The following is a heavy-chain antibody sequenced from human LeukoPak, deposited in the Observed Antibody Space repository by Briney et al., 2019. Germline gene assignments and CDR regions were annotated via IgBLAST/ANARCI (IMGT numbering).Heavy chain of an antibody. D-gene: IGHD3-22*01. Sequence: ASVKVSCKASGYTFTSYGISWVRQAPGQGLEWMGWISAYNGNTSYAQKLQGRVTMTTDTSTSTAYMELRSLRSDDTAVYYCARGLTEYYYDSSGSTPPGYWGQGTLVTVSS. J-gene: IGHJ4*02. CDR3: ARGLTEYYYDSSGSTPPGY. CDR1: GYTFTSYG. V-gene: IGHV1-18*01. CDR2: ISAYNGNT.